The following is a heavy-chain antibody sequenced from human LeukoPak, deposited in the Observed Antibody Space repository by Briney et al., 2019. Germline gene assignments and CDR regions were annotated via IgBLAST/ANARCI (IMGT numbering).Heavy chain of an antibody. Sequence: GRSLRLSCAASGFTFSSYGMHWVRQAPGKGLEWVAVIAYDGSKKYYANSVKGRFTISRDNSKNTLYLQMGSLRAEDMAVYYCARGGSGSYYNPGMDVWGQGPTVTVSS. CDR1: GFTFSSYG. D-gene: IGHD3-10*01. CDR2: IAYDGSKK. V-gene: IGHV3-30*03. J-gene: IGHJ6*02. CDR3: ARGGSGSYYNPGMDV.